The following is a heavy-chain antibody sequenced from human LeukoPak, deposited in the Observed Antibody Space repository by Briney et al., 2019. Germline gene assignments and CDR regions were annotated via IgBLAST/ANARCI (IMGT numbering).Heavy chain of an antibody. CDR1: GFTFSSYS. J-gene: IGHJ3*02. V-gene: IGHV3-48*01. Sequence: GGSLRLSCAASGFTFSSYSMSWVRQAPGKGLEWVSYISSSSSTIYYADSVKGRFTISRDNAKNSLYLQMNSLRAEDTAVYYCARVDYGGNSDAFDIWGQGTMVTVSS. D-gene: IGHD4-23*01. CDR3: ARVDYGGNSDAFDI. CDR2: ISSSSSTI.